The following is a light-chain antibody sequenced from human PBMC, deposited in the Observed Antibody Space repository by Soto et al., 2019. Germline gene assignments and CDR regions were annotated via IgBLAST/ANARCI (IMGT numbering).Light chain of an antibody. CDR1: SSNIGNNY. CDR3: GTWDSSLSAVL. J-gene: IGLJ2*01. CDR2: DNY. Sequence: QSVLTQPPSVSAAPGQKVTISCSGSSSNIGNNYVSWYQQFPGAAPKLLIYDNYKRPSGIPDRFSGSKSGTSATLGITGLQTGDEADYYCGTWDSSLSAVLFGGGTKLTVL. V-gene: IGLV1-51*01.